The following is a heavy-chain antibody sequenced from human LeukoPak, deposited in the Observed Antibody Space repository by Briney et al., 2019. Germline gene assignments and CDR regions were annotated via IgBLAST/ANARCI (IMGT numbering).Heavy chain of an antibody. V-gene: IGHV3-23*01. Sequence: GGSLRLSCAASGFTFSSYGMSWVRQAPGKGLEWVSAISGSGGSTYYADSVKGRFTISRDNSKNTLYLQMNSLRAEDTAVYYCAKDILAGYPYYYYYMDVWGKGTTVTVSS. D-gene: IGHD3-9*01. CDR2: ISGSGGST. CDR1: GFTFSSYG. J-gene: IGHJ6*03. CDR3: AKDILAGYPYYYYYMDV.